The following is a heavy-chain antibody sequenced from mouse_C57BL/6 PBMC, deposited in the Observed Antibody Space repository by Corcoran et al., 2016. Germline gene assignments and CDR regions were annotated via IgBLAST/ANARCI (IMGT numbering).Heavy chain of an antibody. J-gene: IGHJ1*03. CDR1: GYTFTDYY. CDR3: AREGLREYVDV. V-gene: IGHV1-26*01. Sequence: EVQLQQSGPELVKPGASVKISCKASGYTFTDYYMNWVKQSHGKSLEWIGDINPNNGGTSYNQKFKGKATFTVDKSSSTAYMELRSLTSEDSAVYYCAREGLREYVDVWGTGTTVTVSS. CDR2: INPNNGGT. D-gene: IGHD2-4*01.